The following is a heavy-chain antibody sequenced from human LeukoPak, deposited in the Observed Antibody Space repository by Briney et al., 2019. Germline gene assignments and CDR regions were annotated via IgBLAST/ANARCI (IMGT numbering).Heavy chain of an antibody. CDR1: GFTFSSYA. V-gene: IGHV3-30-3*01. J-gene: IGHJ3*02. Sequence: PGGSLRLSCAASGFTFSSYAMHWVRQAPGKGLEWVAVISYDGSNKYYADSVKGRFTISRDNSKNTLYLQMNSLRAEDTAVYYCARDPSSSSSASHAFDIWGQGTMVTVSS. D-gene: IGHD6-6*01. CDR3: ARDPSSSSSASHAFDI. CDR2: ISYDGSNK.